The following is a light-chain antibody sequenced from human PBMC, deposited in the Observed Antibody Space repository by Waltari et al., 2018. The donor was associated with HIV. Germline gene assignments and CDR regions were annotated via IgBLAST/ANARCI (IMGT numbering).Light chain of an antibody. CDR1: SSTIGAGYG. V-gene: IGLV1-40*01. Sequence: QPELPQPPSVSGAPGQTVPISCTGSSSTIGAGYGVHWYQHLPGAAPKLLIYDINNRPSGVPDRFSGSKSGTSASLAITGLQVEDEGDYFCQSYDSSLSVIFGGGTKLTVL. J-gene: IGLJ2*01. CDR3: QSYDSSLSVI. CDR2: DIN.